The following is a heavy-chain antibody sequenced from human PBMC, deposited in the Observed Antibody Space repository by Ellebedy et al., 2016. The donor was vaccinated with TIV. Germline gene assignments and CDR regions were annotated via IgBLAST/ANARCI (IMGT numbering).Heavy chain of an antibody. CDR1: GGSFSGYY. CDR2: INHSGST. V-gene: IGHV4-34*01. D-gene: IGHD4-17*01. CDR3: AGQPYGDQADY. Sequence: SETLSLTCAVYGGSFSGYYWSWIRQPPGKGLEWIGEINHSGSTNYNPSLKSRVTISVDTSKNQFSLKLSSVTAADTAVYYCAGQPYGDQADYWGQGTLVTVSS. J-gene: IGHJ4*02.